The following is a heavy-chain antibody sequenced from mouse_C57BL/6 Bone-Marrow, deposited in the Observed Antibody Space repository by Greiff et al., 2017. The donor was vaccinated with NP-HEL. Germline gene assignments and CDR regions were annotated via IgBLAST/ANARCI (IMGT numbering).Heavy chain of an antibody. J-gene: IGHJ2*01. D-gene: IGHD1-1*01. CDR1: GYTFTSYL. V-gene: IGHV1-72*01. Sequence: QVQLKQPGAELVKPGASVKLSCKASGYTFTSYLMHWVKQRTGRGLEWIGRIDPNSGGTKYNEKFKRKATLTVDKLSSTAYMQLNRLTSEDSAVYYCARYDYGSSSIDYWGQGTTLTVSS. CDR3: ARYDYGSSSIDY. CDR2: IDPNSGGT.